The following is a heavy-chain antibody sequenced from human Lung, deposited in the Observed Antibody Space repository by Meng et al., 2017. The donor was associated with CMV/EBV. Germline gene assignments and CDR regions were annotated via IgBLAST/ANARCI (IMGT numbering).Heavy chain of an antibody. D-gene: IGHD6-13*01. V-gene: IGHV1-8*01. CDR3: AREIAAAGPYYYYALDV. CDR2: MNPNSGNT. CDR1: GYTFTSYN. J-gene: IGHJ6*02. Sequence: SVXVSXXASGYTFTSYNINWVRQATGQGLEWMGWMNPNSGNTGSAQRFQGRVTLTRNTSISTAYMELSSLRSEDTAVYYCAREIAAAGPYYYYALDVWGQGATVXVSS.